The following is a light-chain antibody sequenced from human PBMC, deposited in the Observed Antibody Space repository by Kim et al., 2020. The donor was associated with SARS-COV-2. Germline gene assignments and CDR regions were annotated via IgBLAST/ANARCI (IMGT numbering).Light chain of an antibody. V-gene: IGKV3-15*01. CDR2: GAS. J-gene: IGKJ2*01. CDR1: QSVSNN. CDR3: HHYNDWPPGDT. Sequence: SPGERTTLSCRASQSVSNNLAWYQHKPGQPPRLLIYGASTRATGVPARFSGSGSGTDFTLTVSSLQSEDFAVYYCHHYNDWPPGDTFGQGTKLEIK.